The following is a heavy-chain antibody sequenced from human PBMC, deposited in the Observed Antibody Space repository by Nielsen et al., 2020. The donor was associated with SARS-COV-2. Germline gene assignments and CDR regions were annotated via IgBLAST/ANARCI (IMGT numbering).Heavy chain of an antibody. CDR2: ISGSGGST. CDR1: GFTVSSNE. Sequence: GGSLRLSCAASGFTVSSNEMSWVRQAPGKGLEWVSAISGSGGSTYYADSVKGRFTISRDNSKNTLYLQMNSLRAEDTAVYYCAKTTGGVDYWGQGTLVTVSS. D-gene: IGHD1-14*01. J-gene: IGHJ4*02. CDR3: AKTTGGVDY. V-gene: IGHV3-23*01.